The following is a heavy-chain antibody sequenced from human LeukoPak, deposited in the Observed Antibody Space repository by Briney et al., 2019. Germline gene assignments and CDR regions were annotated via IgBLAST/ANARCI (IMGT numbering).Heavy chain of an antibody. J-gene: IGHJ5*02. Sequence: SETLSLTCAVYGGSFSGYYWSWIRQPPGKGLEWIGEINHSGSTNYNPSLKSRVTISVDTSKNQFSLKLSSVTAADTAVYYCARSIFLEPERGIWFDPWGQGTLVTVSS. CDR2: INHSGST. D-gene: IGHD3-3*01. CDR1: GGSFSGYY. V-gene: IGHV4-34*01. CDR3: ARSIFLEPERGIWFDP.